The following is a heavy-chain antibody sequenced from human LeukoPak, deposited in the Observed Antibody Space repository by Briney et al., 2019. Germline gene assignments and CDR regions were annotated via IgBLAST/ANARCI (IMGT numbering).Heavy chain of an antibody. J-gene: IGHJ4*02. V-gene: IGHV3-48*03. D-gene: IGHD6-19*01. CDR1: GFTFSSYE. CDR3: ARARLAVSGNYFEN. CDR2: ISSSGSTI. Sequence: RPGGSLRLSCAASGFTFSSYEMNWVRQAPGKGLEWVSYISSSGSTIYYADSVKGRFTISRDNAKNSLYLQMNSLRVEDTAVYHCARARLAVSGNYFENWGQGTLVTVSS.